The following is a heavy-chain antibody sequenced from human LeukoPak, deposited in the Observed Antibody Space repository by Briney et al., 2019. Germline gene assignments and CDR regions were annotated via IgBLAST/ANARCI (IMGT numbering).Heavy chain of an antibody. D-gene: IGHD3-3*01. V-gene: IGHV1-46*01. Sequence: ASVKVSCKASGYTFTNFYMHWVRQAPGQGLEWMGIINPSYGSTIYAQRFQGRITMTRDMSTSTVYMELSSLRSEDTAVYYCARGRRDFWSGFSTYSDAFDVWGQGTVVTVS. CDR2: INPSYGST. J-gene: IGHJ3*01. CDR3: ARGRRDFWSGFSTYSDAFDV. CDR1: GYTFTNFY.